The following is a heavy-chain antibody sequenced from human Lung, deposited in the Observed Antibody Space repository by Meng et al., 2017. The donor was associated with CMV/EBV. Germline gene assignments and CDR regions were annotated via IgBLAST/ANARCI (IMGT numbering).Heavy chain of an antibody. CDR1: KFTFSTYD. CDR3: ARGGGGSDGDSYFFDY. J-gene: IGHJ4*02. CDR2: ISYDGINK. D-gene: IGHD2-21*01. V-gene: IGHV3-30-3*01. Sequence: GGSXRPXCAASKFTFSTYDMHWVRQAPGKGLEWVAIISYDGINKYNADSVKGRFTISRDNSKNTLYLQMNSLRAEDTAVYYCARGGGGSDGDSYFFDYWGQGXLVTVSS.